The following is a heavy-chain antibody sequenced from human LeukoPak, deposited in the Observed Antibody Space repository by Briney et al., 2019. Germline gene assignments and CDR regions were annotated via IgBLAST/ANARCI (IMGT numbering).Heavy chain of an antibody. J-gene: IGHJ4*02. CDR1: GFTFTTYG. CDR2: ISYDGGNK. D-gene: IGHD5-12*01. CDR3: TRVEWLLGPFDY. Sequence: GGSLRLSCAASGFTFTTYGMHWVRQAPGEGLDWVALISYDGGNKYYADSVKGRFTISRDNSKNTLYLQMNSLRPEDTAIYYCTRVEWLLGPFDYWGQGTLVTVSS. V-gene: IGHV3-30*03.